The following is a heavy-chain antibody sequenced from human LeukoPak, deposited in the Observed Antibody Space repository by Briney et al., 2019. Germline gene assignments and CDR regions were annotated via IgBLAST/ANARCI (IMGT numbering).Heavy chain of an antibody. V-gene: IGHV4-34*01. CDR2: INHSGST. Sequence: PSETLSLTCAVYGGSFSGYYWSWIRQPPGKGLEWIGEINHSGSTNYNPSLKSRVTISVDTSKNQFSLKLSSVTAADTAVYYCARGSTEYGSSWYSWPDDAFDIWGQRTMVTVSS. D-gene: IGHD6-13*01. J-gene: IGHJ3*02. CDR1: GGSFSGYY. CDR3: ARGSTEYGSSWYSWPDDAFDI.